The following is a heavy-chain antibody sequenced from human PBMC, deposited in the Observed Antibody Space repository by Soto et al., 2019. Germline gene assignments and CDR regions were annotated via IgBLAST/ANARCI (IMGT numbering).Heavy chain of an antibody. CDR3: AKGVREEAVAGAFDP. CDR2: ISGSGGST. V-gene: IGHV3-23*01. Sequence: AISGSGGSTYYADSVKGRFTISRDNSKNTRYLQMNSLRAEDTAVYYCAKGVREEAVAGAFDPWGQGTLVTVSS. J-gene: IGHJ5*02. D-gene: IGHD6-19*01.